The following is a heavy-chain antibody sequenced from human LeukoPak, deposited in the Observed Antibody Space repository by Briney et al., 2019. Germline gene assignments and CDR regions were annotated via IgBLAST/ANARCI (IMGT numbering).Heavy chain of an antibody. V-gene: IGHV3-23*01. D-gene: IGHD6-13*01. J-gene: IGHJ4*02. CDR1: GLTFSDYS. CDR2: ISASGGST. CDR3: AKGPRQQLVTRFDN. Sequence: GGSLRLSCAASGLTFSDYSMSWVRQAPGKGLEWVSDISASGGSTYYADSVKGRFIVSRDNSKNTLYLQMSSLRADDTAVYYCAKGPRQQLVTRFDNWGQGTLVTVSS.